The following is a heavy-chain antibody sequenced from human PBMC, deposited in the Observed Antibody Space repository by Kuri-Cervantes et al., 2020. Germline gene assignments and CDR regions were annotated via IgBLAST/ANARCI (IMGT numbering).Heavy chain of an antibody. V-gene: IGHV3-43*01. CDR2: ISWDGGST. CDR1: GFTFDDYT. CDR3: AKQVGLLRYFDWLFPTRGWFDP. J-gene: IGHJ5*02. Sequence: GESLKISCAASGFTFDDYTMYWVRQAPGKGLEWVSLISWDGGSTYYADSVKGRFTISRDNSKNTLYLQMNSLRAEDTAVYYCAKQVGLLRYFDWLFPTRGWFDPWGQGTLVTVSS. D-gene: IGHD3-9*01.